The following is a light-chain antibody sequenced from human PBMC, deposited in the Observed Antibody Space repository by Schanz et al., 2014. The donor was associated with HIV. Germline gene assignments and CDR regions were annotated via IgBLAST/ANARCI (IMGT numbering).Light chain of an antibody. CDR1: SSDVGGYNY. J-gene: IGLJ1*01. CDR2: EVS. CDR3: CSYSRVGTPHYV. Sequence: QSALTQPRSVSGSPGQSVTISCTGTSSDVGGYNYVSWYQQHPGKAPKLMIYEVSKRPSGVPDRFSGSKSGITASLIISGLQAEDEGDYYCCSYSRVGTPHYVFGTGTKLTVL. V-gene: IGLV2-11*01.